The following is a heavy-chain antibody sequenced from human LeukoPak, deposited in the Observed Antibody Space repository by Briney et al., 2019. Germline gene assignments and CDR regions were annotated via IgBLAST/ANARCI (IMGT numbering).Heavy chain of an antibody. CDR2: IHHSGIT. CDR1: TYSISSGYY. J-gene: IGHJ4*02. CDR3: ARQYTSGSGYYFDY. Sequence: SETLSLTCAVSTYSISSGYYWGWIRQPPGKGLEWIASIHHSGITYYNPSLKSRVTISVNTSKKHFSLKLSSVTAADSAVYYCARQYTSGSGYYFDYWGQGALVSVSS. D-gene: IGHD6-25*01. V-gene: IGHV4-38-2*01.